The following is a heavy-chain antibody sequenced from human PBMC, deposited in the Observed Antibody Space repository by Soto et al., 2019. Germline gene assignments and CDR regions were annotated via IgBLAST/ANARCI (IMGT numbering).Heavy chain of an antibody. D-gene: IGHD6-13*01. J-gene: IGHJ5*02. CDR2: ISGSGGSP. Sequence: EVQLLESGGGLVQPGGSLRLSCAASGFTFSSYAMSWVRQAPGKGLEWVSAISGSGGSPYYADSVKGRFTISRDNSKNTLCLQMNSLRAEDTAGYYCAKVIAAAGTGYWFDPWGQGTLVTVSS. CDR3: AKVIAAAGTGYWFDP. CDR1: GFTFSSYA. V-gene: IGHV3-23*01.